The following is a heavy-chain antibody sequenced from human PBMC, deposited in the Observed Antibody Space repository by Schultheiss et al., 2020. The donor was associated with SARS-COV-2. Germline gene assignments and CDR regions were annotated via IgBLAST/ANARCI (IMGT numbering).Heavy chain of an antibody. CDR3: VCGGSYFVGY. J-gene: IGHJ4*02. CDR2: IKQDGSEK. D-gene: IGHD1-26*01. CDR1: GFTFGDYA. V-gene: IGHV3-7*03. Sequence: GGSLRLSCTASGFTFGDYAMSWFRQAPGKGLEWVANIKQDGSEKYYVDSVKGRFTISRDNAENSLYLQMNSLREEDTAVYYCVCGGSYFVGYWGQGTLVTVSS.